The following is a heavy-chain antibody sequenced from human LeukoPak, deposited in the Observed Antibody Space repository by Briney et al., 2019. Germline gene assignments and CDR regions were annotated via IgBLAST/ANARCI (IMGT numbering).Heavy chain of an antibody. Sequence: KPGGSLRLSCAASGFTFTDYYMTWIRQAPGKGLEWVSYISTTSSYTNYAISVKGRLTISRDNAENSVYLQMDSLRVEDTAVYYCARDRRLDYWGQGTLVTVSS. CDR1: GFTFTDYY. CDR2: ISTTSSYT. J-gene: IGHJ4*02. V-gene: IGHV3-11*05. CDR3: ARDRRLDY.